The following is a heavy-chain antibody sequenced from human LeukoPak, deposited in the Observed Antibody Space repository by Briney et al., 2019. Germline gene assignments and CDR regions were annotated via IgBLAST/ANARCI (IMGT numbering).Heavy chain of an antibody. V-gene: IGHV1-69*13. D-gene: IGHD3-22*01. CDR2: IIPIFGTA. Sequence: ASVKVSCKASGGTFSSYAISWVRQAPGQGLEWMGGIIPIFGTANYAQKFQGRVTITADGSTSTAYMELSSLRSEDTAVYYCARDGYYDSSGYLYYFDYWGQGTLVTVSS. J-gene: IGHJ4*02. CDR3: ARDGYYDSSGYLYYFDY. CDR1: GGTFSSYA.